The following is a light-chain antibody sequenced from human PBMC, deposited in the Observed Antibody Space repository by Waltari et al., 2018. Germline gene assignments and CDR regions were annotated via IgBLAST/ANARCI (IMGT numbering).Light chain of an antibody. CDR1: SSNIGSNY. CDR3: ASWDDSLSGPV. V-gene: IGLV1-47*02. Sequence: QSLLTQPPSASGTPGQSVTIRCSGGSSNIGSNYVCWYQPLPGMAPKLVIHSNNKRPSGVPDRFSGSKSGTSASLAISGLRSEDEADYYCASWDDSLSGPVFGGGTKLTVL. CDR2: SNN. J-gene: IGLJ3*02.